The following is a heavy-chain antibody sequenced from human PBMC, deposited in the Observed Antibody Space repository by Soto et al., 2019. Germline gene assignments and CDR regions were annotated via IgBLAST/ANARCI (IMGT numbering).Heavy chain of an antibody. CDR3: ARSVSSSWYGSGYYYYGMDV. CDR1: GGTFSSYA. D-gene: IGHD6-13*01. Sequence: QVQLVQSGAEVKKPGSSVKVSCKASGGTFSSYAISRVRQAPGQGLEWMGGIIPIFGTANYAQKFQGRVTITADESTSTASMELSSLRSEDTAVYYCARSVSSSWYGSGYYYYGMDVWGQGTTVTVSS. V-gene: IGHV1-69*01. J-gene: IGHJ6*02. CDR2: IIPIFGTA.